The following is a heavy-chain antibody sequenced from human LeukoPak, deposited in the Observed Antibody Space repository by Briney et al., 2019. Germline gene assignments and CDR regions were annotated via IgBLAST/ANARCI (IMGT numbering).Heavy chain of an antibody. CDR2: INQDGSDR. Sequence: PGGSLRLSCAASGFTFSTYWMSWVRQAPGKGLELVANINQDGSDRNYVDSVKGRFTISRDNAKNSLYLQMNSLRAEDTAVYYCGRGSGREWFDAWGQGTLVTVSS. D-gene: IGHD6-25*01. V-gene: IGHV3-7*01. J-gene: IGHJ5*02. CDR3: GRGSGREWFDA. CDR1: GFTFSTYW.